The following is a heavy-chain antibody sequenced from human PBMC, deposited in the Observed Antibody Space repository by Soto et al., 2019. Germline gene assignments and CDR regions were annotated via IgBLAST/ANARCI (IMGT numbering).Heavy chain of an antibody. CDR1: GGSISNYY. CDR3: ARAGAATLSDF. Sequence: QVQLQESGPGLVKPSETLSLTCTVSGGSISNYYWSWIRQPPGKGLEWIGYIYYSGSANYNPSLKSRVTISVDTSKTQFSLKLRSVTAAATAVYYCARAGAATLSDFWGQGTLVTVSS. J-gene: IGHJ4*02. D-gene: IGHD2-15*01. CDR2: IYYSGSA. V-gene: IGHV4-59*01.